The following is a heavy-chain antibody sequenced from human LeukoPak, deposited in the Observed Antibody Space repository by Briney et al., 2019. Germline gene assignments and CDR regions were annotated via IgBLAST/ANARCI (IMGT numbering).Heavy chain of an antibody. V-gene: IGHV7-4-1*02. CDR3: ARGYDSSGYFSD. CDR2: IDTNTGNP. D-gene: IGHD3-22*01. J-gene: IGHJ4*02. CDR1: GYTFSSNA. Sequence: GASVKVSCKASGYTFSSNAINWVRQAPGQGLEWMGWIDTNTGNPTYAQGFTGQFVFSLDTSVSTAYLQISSLKAEDTAGYFCARGYDSSGYFSDWGQGTLVTVSS.